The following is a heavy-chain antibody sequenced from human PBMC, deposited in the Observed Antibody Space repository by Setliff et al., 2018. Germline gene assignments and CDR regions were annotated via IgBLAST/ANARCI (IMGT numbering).Heavy chain of an antibody. J-gene: IGHJ4*02. Sequence: ASVKVSCKASGYTFTSYDINWVRQATGQGLEWMGIINPSGGSTSYAQKFQGRVTMTRDTSTSTVYMELSSLRSEDTAVYYCARDNSSSSGEVDYWGQGTLVTVSS. CDR3: ARDNSSSSGEVDY. V-gene: IGHV1-46*01. CDR2: INPSGGST. D-gene: IGHD6-6*01. CDR1: GYTFTSYD.